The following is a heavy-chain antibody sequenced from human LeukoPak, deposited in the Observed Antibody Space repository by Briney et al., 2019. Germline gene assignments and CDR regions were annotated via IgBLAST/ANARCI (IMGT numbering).Heavy chain of an antibody. Sequence: GGSLRLSCTASGFTFNKNWMTWIRQAPGKGLEWVAVISYDGSNKYYADSVKGRFTISRDNSKNTLYLQMNSLRAEDTAVYYCAREMASCPFDYWGQGTLVTVSS. CDR2: ISYDGSNK. J-gene: IGHJ4*02. V-gene: IGHV3-30-3*01. CDR1: GFTFNKNW. CDR3: AREMASCPFDY. D-gene: IGHD2-2*01.